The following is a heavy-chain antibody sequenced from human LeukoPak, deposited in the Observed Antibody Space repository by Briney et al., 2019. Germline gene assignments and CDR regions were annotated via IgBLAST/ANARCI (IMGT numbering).Heavy chain of an antibody. D-gene: IGHD3-10*01. CDR3: ARPKTVGNFDL. V-gene: IGHV4-34*01. CDR1: GGSFSGYY. J-gene: IGHJ2*01. CDR2: INHSGST. Sequence: SETLSLTCAVYGGSFSGYYWSWIRQPPGKGLEWIGEINHSGSTNYNPSLKSRVTISVDTSRNQFSLKLSSVTAADTAVYYCARPKTVGNFDLWGRGTLVTVSS.